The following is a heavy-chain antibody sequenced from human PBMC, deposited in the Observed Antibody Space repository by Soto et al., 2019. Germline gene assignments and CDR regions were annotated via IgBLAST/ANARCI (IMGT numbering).Heavy chain of an antibody. CDR3: ASELRITMVRGVSNGMDV. Sequence: QVQLVQSGAEVQKPGSSVKVSCKASGGTFSSYAISWVRQAPGQGLEWMGGIIPIFGTANYAQKFQGRVTITADESTSTAYKELSSLRSEDTAVYYCASELRITMVRGVSNGMDVWGQGTTVTVSS. D-gene: IGHD3-10*01. J-gene: IGHJ6*02. CDR2: IIPIFGTA. CDR1: GGTFSSYA. V-gene: IGHV1-69*01.